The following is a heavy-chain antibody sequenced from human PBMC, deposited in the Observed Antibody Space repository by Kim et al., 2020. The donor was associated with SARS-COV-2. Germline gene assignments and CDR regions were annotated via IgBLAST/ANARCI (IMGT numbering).Heavy chain of an antibody. V-gene: IGHV3-21*01. CDR2: ISSSSSYI. Sequence: GGSLRLSCAASGFTFSSYSMNWVRQAPGKGLEWVSSISSSSSYIYYADSVKGRFTISRDNAKNSLYLQMNSLRAEDTAVYYCARDPEGATFFDYWGQGTLVTVSS. D-gene: IGHD1-26*01. CDR3: ARDPEGATFFDY. J-gene: IGHJ4*02. CDR1: GFTFSSYS.